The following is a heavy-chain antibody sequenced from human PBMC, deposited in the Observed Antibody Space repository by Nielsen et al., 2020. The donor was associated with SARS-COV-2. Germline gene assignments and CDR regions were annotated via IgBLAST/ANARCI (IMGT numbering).Heavy chain of an antibody. D-gene: IGHD2-2*01. CDR2: ISETGTTF. Sequence: GGSLRLSCAASGFTFSDYFLSWIRQAPGKGLDWISYISETGTTFYYADSVRGRFTISRDNAKNSLYLQMNDLRDDDTAFYYCARVDHSTISAWGQGTLVTVSS. CDR3: ARVDHSTISA. CDR1: GFTFSDYF. V-gene: IGHV3-11*04. J-gene: IGHJ5*02.